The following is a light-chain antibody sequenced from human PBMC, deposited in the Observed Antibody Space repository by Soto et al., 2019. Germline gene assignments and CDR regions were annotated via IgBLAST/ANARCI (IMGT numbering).Light chain of an antibody. CDR1: QTISSW. J-gene: IGKJ1*01. V-gene: IGKV1-5*03. CDR3: QHYNRYSEA. CDR2: KAS. Sequence: DIQMTQSPSTLSGSVGDRVTITCRARQTISSWLAWYQQKPVKAPKLLIYKASTLKSGVPTRLNGSGSGTEFTLTSSSLQPDDFATYYCQHYNRYSEAFGQGTKVELK.